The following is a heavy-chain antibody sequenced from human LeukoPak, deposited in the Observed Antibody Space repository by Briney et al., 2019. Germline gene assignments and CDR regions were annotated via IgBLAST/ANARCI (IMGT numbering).Heavy chain of an antibody. CDR2: IYYSGST. CDR1: GGSISSYY. Sequence: SETLSLTCTVSGGSISSYYWSWIRQPPGKGLEWIGYIYYSGSTNYNPSLKSRVTISVDTSKNQFSLKLSSVTAADTAVYYCARITGFGGNSGGFDYWGQGTLVTVSS. CDR3: ARITGFGGNSGGFDY. D-gene: IGHD4-23*01. V-gene: IGHV4-59*12. J-gene: IGHJ4*02.